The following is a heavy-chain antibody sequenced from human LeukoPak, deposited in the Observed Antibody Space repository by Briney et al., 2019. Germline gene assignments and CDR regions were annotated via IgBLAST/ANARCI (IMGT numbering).Heavy chain of an antibody. Sequence: SETLSLTCTVSGGSISSGGYYWSWIRQHPGKGLEWIGYIYYSGSTYYNPSLKSRVTISVDTSKNQFSLKLSSVTAADTAVYYCARSGYSYGYFLGKFDYWGQGTLVTVSS. D-gene: IGHD5-18*01. CDR3: ARSGYSYGYFLGKFDY. CDR1: GGSISSGGYY. CDR2: IYYSGST. V-gene: IGHV4-31*03. J-gene: IGHJ4*02.